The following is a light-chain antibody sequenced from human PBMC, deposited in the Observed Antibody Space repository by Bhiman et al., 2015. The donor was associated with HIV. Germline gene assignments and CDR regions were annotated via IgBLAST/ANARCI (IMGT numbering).Light chain of an antibody. CDR3: SSYTSSSTLV. V-gene: IGLV2-11*01. CDR2: EVS. Sequence: QSALTQPRSVSGSPGQSVTISCTGTSSDVGGYTYVSWYQQDPGKAPKLMIYEVSKRPSGVSNRFSGSKSGNTASLTISGLQAEDEADYYCSSYTSSSTLVFGGGTKLTVL. CDR1: SSDVGGYTY. J-gene: IGLJ2*01.